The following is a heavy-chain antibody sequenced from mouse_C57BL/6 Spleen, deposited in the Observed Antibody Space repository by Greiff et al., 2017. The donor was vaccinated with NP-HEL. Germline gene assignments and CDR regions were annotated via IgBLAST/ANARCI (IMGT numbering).Heavy chain of an antibody. CDR1: GYAFSSYW. CDR3: ALPYDYGYFDG. D-gene: IGHD2-3*01. V-gene: IGHV1-80*01. J-gene: IGHJ1*03. Sequence: VKLQQSGAELVKPGASVKISCKASGYAFSSYWMNWVKQRPGKGLEWIGQIYPGDGDTNYNGKFKGKATLTADKSSSTAYMQLSSLTSEDSAVYFCALPYDYGYFDGWGTGTTVTVSS. CDR2: IYPGDGDT.